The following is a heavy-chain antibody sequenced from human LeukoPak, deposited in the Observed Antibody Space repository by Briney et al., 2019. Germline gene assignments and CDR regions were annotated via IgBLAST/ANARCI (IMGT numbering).Heavy chain of an antibody. D-gene: IGHD2-2*01. Sequence: GESLKISCKGSGYSFTSYWIGWVRQMPGTGLEWMGIIYPGDSDTRYSPSFQGQVTISADKSISTAYLQWSSLKASDTAMYYCARPGGVVVPAVKGAFDIWGQGTMVTVSS. CDR3: ARPGGVVVPAVKGAFDI. CDR2: IYPGDSDT. V-gene: IGHV5-51*01. CDR1: GYSFTSYW. J-gene: IGHJ3*02.